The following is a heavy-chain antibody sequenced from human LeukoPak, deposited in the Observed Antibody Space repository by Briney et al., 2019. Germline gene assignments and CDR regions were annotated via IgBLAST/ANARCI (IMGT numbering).Heavy chain of an antibody. V-gene: IGHV4-59*01. D-gene: IGHD4-17*01. CDR3: AGTDDYGDYYYYYGMDV. J-gene: IGHJ6*04. CDR2: IYYSGST. CDR1: GGSISSYY. Sequence: SETLSLTCTVSGGSISSYYWSWIRQPPGKGLEWIGYIYYSGSTNYNPSLKSRVTISVDTSKNQFSLKLSSVTAADTAVYYCAGTDDYGDYYYYYGMDVWGKGTTVTVS.